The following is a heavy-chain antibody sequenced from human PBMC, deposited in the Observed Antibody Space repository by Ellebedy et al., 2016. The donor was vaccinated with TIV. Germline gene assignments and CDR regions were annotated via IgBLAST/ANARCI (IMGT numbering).Heavy chain of an antibody. CDR1: GGSFSGYY. CDR2: INHSGST. CDR3: ARGPTVLNVVGHSYGYYGMDV. J-gene: IGHJ6*02. V-gene: IGHV4-34*01. Sequence: SETLSLXXAVYGGSFSGYYWSWIRQPPGKGLEWIGEINHSGSTNYNPSLKSRVTISVDTSKNQFSLKLSSVTAADTAVYYCARGPTVLNVVGHSYGYYGMDVWGQGTTVTVSS. D-gene: IGHD5-18*01.